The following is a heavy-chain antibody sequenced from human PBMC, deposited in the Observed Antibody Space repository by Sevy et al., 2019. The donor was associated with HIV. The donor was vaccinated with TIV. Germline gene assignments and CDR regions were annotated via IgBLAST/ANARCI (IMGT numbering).Heavy chain of an antibody. Sequence: SETLSLTCTVSGGSISVYYWSWIRQPPGKELEYIGYVYHTGSTNYNPSLKSRVTISVDTSNNLFSLKLTSLTAADTAVYYCASAPPVRSGDDSLDWFDPWGQGTLVTVSS. D-gene: IGHD5-12*01. CDR1: GGSISVYY. CDR2: VYHTGST. CDR3: ASAPPVRSGDDSLDWFDP. V-gene: IGHV4-59*01. J-gene: IGHJ5*02.